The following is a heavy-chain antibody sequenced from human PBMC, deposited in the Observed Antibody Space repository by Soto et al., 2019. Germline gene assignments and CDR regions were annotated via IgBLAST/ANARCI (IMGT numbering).Heavy chain of an antibody. J-gene: IGHJ4*02. V-gene: IGHV3-23*01. CDR3: AKDRSSGWSRADY. CDR1: GFTFSSYA. D-gene: IGHD6-19*01. CDR2: ISGSGGST. Sequence: EVQLLESGGGLVQPGGSLRLSCAASGFTFSSYAMSWVRQAPGKGLEWVSAISGSGGSTYYADSVKGRFTISRDNSKNTLDLQMNSLRAEDTAVYYCAKDRSSGWSRADYCGQGTLVTVSS.